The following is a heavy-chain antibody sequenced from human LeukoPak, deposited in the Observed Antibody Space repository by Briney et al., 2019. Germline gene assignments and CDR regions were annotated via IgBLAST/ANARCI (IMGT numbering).Heavy chain of an antibody. CDR3: AREELGSSLGFDP. CDR1: GFTFSSYT. Sequence: GGSLRLPCAASGFTFSSYTIHWVRQPPGKGPEWVAVISFDGSNKYYADSVKGRFTISRDNSKNTLYLQMNSLRAEDTAVYYCAREELGSSLGFDPWGQGTLVTVSS. V-gene: IGHV3-30-3*01. D-gene: IGHD3-16*01. J-gene: IGHJ5*02. CDR2: ISFDGSNK.